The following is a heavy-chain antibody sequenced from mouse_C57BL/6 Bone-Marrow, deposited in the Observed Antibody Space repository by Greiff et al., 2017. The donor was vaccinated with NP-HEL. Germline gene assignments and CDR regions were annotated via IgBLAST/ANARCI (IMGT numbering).Heavy chain of an antibody. J-gene: IGHJ1*03. CDR1: GYTFTDYE. CDR3: TRGMVTTTAHWYFDV. D-gene: IGHD2-2*01. V-gene: IGHV1-15*01. CDR2: IDPETGGT. Sequence: QVQLKQSGAELVRPGASVTLSCKASGYTFTDYEMHWVKQTPVHGLEWIGAIDPETGGTAYNQKFKGKAILTADKSSSTAYMELRSLTSEDSAVYYCTRGMVTTTAHWYFDVWGTGTTVTVSS.